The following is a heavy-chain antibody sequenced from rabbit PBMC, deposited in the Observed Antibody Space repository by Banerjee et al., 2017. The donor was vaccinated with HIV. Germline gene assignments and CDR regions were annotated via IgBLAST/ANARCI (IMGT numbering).Heavy chain of an antibody. J-gene: IGHJ4*01. Sequence: QEQLVESGGGLVQPEGSLTLTCKASGSDISSNAMCWVRQAPGKGLELIACINTISGDTVYATWAKGRFTISKASGTTVTLQMTSLTAADTATYFCARDWAGNIYYFNLWGQGTLVTVS. V-gene: IGHV1S45*01. CDR2: INTISGDT. CDR1: GSDISSNA. CDR3: ARDWAGNIYYFNL. D-gene: IGHD4-2*01.